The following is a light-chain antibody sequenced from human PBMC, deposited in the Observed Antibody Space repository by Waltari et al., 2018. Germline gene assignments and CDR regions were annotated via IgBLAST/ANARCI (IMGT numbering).Light chain of an antibody. J-gene: IGKJ1*01. Sequence: DIQVTHSPSSLSASVRDRVTITCWVSQSISNWLAWYQQKPGKAPNLLIYTASSLETGVPSRFSGSGSGTEFTLTISSLQPDDFATYYCQQYTLPPWTFGQGTKVEI. CDR3: QQYTLPPWT. CDR1: QSISNW. CDR2: TAS. V-gene: IGKV1-5*03.